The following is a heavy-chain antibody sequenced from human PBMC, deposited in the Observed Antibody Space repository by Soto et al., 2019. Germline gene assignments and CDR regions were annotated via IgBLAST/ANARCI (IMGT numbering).Heavy chain of an antibody. D-gene: IGHD3-16*01. CDR3: EHKPTSADDFHFHY. V-gene: IGHV2-5*01. CDR1: GFSLTTSGVA. CDR2: FYWNDDK. Sequence: QITLTESGPTLVTPTQTLTLTCSFSGFSLTTSGVAVGWFRQPPGKAPEWLALFYWNDDKRYSPSLRSRLTVTGDSSKTQVALTRTNVAPVDSGTYTCEHKPTSADDFHFHYWGREPRATFSS. J-gene: IGHJ4*02.